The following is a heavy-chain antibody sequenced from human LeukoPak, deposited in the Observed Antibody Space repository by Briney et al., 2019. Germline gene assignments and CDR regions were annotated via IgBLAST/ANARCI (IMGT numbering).Heavy chain of an antibody. CDR2: INWNGGST. CDR3: ARAVWFGEFADGSAM. Sequence: PGGSLRLSCAASGFTFDDYGMSWVRQAPGKGLGWVSGINWNGGSTGYADSVKGRFTISRDNAKNSLYLQINSLRPEARALYTGARAVWFGEFADGSAMSGQGTIVTVSS. V-gene: IGHV3-20*01. D-gene: IGHD3-10*01. CDR1: GFTFDDYG. J-gene: IGHJ3*02.